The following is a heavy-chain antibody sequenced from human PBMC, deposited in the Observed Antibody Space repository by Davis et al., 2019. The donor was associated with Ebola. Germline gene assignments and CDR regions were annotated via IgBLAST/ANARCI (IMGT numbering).Heavy chain of an antibody. D-gene: IGHD1-1*01. J-gene: IGHJ6*02. Sequence: MPSETLSLTCAVSGGSISSSNWWSWVRQPPGKGLEWIGEIYHSGSTNYNPSLKSRVTISVDKSKNQFSLKLSSVTAADTAVYYCARDGYGYYYYGMDVWGQGTTVTVSS. CDR1: GGSISSSNW. V-gene: IGHV4-4*02. CDR3: ARDGYGYYYYGMDV. CDR2: IYHSGST.